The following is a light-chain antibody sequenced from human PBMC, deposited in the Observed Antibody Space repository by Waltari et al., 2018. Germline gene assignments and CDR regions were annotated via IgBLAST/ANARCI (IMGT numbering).Light chain of an antibody. J-gene: IGLJ2*01. Sequence: SYDLTQPPSVSVSPGQTASIPCSGDKLGDKYTFWYHQRPGQSPVLVIYRSNKRPSGIPERFSGSNSGNTATLTISGTQAMDEGAYYCQAWVSSTVVFGGGTKLTVL. CDR1: KLGDKY. CDR3: QAWVSSTVV. CDR2: RSN. V-gene: IGLV3-1*01.